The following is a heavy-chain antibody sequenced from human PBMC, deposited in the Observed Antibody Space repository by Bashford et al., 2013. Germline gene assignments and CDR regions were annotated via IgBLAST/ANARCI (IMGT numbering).Heavy chain of an antibody. CDR1: GYTFTTYY. V-gene: IGHV1-46*01. Sequence: ASVKVSCKASGYTFTTYYIHWVRQAPGRGLEYMGIINPSGSFTHYAHKFQGRVTGTWGTSASTAYMELSSLTSEDTAVYYCARARWESGTYCLDSWGQGTLVTVSS. CDR2: INPSGSFT. D-gene: IGHD1-26*01. CDR3: ARARWESGTYCLDS. J-gene: IGHJ4*02.